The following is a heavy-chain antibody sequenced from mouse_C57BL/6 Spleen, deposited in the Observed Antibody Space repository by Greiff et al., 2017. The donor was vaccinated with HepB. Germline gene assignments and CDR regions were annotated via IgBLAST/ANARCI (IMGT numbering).Heavy chain of an antibody. Sequence: EVKLVESGGGLVKPGGSLKLSCAASGFTFSSYAMSWVRQTPEKRLEWVATISDGGSYTYYPDNVQGRFTIYRDNAKNNLYLQMSHLKSEDTAMYYCARGAHFDYWGQGTTLTVSS. CDR2: ISDGGSYT. J-gene: IGHJ2*01. CDR1: GFTFSSYA. D-gene: IGHD3-1*01. V-gene: IGHV5-4*03. CDR3: ARGAHFDY.